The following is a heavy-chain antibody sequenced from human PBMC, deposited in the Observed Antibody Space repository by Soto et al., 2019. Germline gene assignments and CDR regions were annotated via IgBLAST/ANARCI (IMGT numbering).Heavy chain of an antibody. CDR3: ARAPYGYFDY. Sequence: SETLSLTCAVSGGSISSGGYSWSWIRQPPGKGLEWIGYIYYSGSTNYNPSLKSRVTISVDTSKNQFSLKLSSVTAADTAVYYCARAPYGYFDYWGQGTLVTVSS. CDR1: GGSISSGGYS. CDR2: IYYSGST. J-gene: IGHJ4*02. V-gene: IGHV4-61*08. D-gene: IGHD4-17*01.